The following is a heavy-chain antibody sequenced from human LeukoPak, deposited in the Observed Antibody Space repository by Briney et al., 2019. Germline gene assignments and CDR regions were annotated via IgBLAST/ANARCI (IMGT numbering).Heavy chain of an antibody. J-gene: IGHJ5*02. D-gene: IGHD3-10*01. CDR3: VLGMQFRGEAFVAT. CDR2: MNPHSGNT. CDR1: GYTFTSYD. V-gene: IGHV1-8*01. Sequence: GASVKVSCKASGYTFTSYDMNWVRQATGRGLESMGWMNPHSGNTGYEQKFQGRVSMTRDNSISTAYMELSSLRSEDTAVYYCVLGMQFRGEAFVATWGQGTLVTVSS.